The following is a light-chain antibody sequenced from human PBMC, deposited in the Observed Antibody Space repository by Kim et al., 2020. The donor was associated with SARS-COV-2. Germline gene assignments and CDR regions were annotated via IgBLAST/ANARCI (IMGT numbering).Light chain of an antibody. CDR2: RNN. J-gene: IGLJ3*02. CDR1: SSNIGSNY. CDR3: AAWDDSLSGWV. V-gene: IGLV1-47*01. Sequence: GQRVNISCSGSSSNIGSNYVYWYQQVPGTAPKLLIHRNNQRPSGVPDRFSGSKSGTSASLAISGLRSEDEADYYCAAWDDSLSGWVFGGGTQLTVL.